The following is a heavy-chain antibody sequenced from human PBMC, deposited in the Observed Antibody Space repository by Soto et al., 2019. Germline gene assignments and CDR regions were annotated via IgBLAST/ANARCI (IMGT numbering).Heavy chain of an antibody. Sequence: PGGSLRLSCAASGFTFSTYWMHWVRQAPGTGLVWVSRIISDGSSTNYADSVKGRFTISRDNAKNTLYLQMNSLRAEDTAVYYCARGASMDIVAAIKGNDYWGQGTLVTVSS. CDR2: IISDGSST. CDR3: ARGASMDIVAAIKGNDY. CDR1: GFTFSTYW. J-gene: IGHJ4*02. D-gene: IGHD5-12*01. V-gene: IGHV3-74*01.